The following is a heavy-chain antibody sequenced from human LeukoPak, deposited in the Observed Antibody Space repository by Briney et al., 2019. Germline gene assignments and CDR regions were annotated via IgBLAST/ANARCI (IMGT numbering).Heavy chain of an antibody. CDR2: IIPIFGTA. J-gene: IGHJ3*02. Sequence: VASVRVSCKASGGTFSSYAISWVRQAPGQGLEWMGGIIPIFGTANYAQKFQGRVTITTDESTSTAYMELSCLRSEDTAVYYCASGLGYCSGGSCYQDAFDIWGQGTMVTVSS. D-gene: IGHD2-15*01. CDR1: GGTFSSYA. V-gene: IGHV1-69*05. CDR3: ASGLGYCSGGSCYQDAFDI.